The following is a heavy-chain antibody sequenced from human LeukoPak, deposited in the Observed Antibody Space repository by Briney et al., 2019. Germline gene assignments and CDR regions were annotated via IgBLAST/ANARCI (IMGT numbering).Heavy chain of an antibody. V-gene: IGHV1-18*01. CDR3: ARESDRYYYYYGMDV. Sequence: ASVKVSCKASGYTFTSYGTSWVRQAPGQGLEWMEWISAYNGNTNYAQKLQGRVTMTTDTSTSTAYMELRSLRSDDTAVYYCARESDRYYYYYGMDVWGQGTTVTVSS. D-gene: IGHD2-15*01. CDR1: GYTFTSYG. CDR2: ISAYNGNT. J-gene: IGHJ6*02.